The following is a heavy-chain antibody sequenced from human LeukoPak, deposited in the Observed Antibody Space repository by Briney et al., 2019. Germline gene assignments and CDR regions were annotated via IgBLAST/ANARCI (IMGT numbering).Heavy chain of an antibody. Sequence: GSLGLSCAASGFTFSDYYMSWIRQAPGKGLEWASYISSSGSTTYYADSVKGRFTISRDNAKNSLYLQMNSLRAEDTAVYYCARDRVVVTAADYFDYWGQGTLVTVSS. J-gene: IGHJ4*02. CDR3: ARDRVVVTAADYFDY. D-gene: IGHD2-21*02. V-gene: IGHV3-11*01. CDR2: ISSSGSTT. CDR1: GFTFSDYY.